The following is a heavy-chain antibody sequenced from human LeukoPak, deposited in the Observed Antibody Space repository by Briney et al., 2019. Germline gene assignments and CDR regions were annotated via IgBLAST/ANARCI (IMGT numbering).Heavy chain of an antibody. V-gene: IGHV1-18*01. CDR2: ISAYNGNT. D-gene: IGHD3-22*01. CDR1: GYTFTIYG. Sequence: ASVKVSFKASGYTFTIYGISWVRQAPGQGGEGMGWISAYNGNTNYAQKLQGRVTMTTDTSTSTAYMELRSLRSDDTAVYYCARDVGYYDSSGYLDYWGQGTLVTVSS. CDR3: ARDVGYYDSSGYLDY. J-gene: IGHJ4*02.